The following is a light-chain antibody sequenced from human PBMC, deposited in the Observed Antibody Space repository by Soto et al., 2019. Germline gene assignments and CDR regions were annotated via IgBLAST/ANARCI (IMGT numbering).Light chain of an antibody. CDR3: QQSYSTPRT. J-gene: IGKJ1*01. CDR1: QSISNY. CDR2: AAS. Sequence: DFQMTQSPSSLSASVGDRVTITCRASQSISNYLNWYQQKPGKAPKLLIYAASSLQSGVTSRFSGSGSGTDFTLTVSSRQPEDFATYYCQQSYSTPRTFGQGTKVEIK. V-gene: IGKV1-39*01.